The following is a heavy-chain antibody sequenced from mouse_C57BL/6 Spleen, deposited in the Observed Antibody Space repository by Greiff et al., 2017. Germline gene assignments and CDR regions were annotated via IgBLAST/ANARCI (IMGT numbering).Heavy chain of an antibody. CDR1: GYAFSSYW. V-gene: IGHV1-80*01. J-gene: IGHJ4*01. CDR2: IYPGDGDT. D-gene: IGHD1-1*01. CDR3: AREYYGSSYDAMDY. Sequence: VQLQQSGAELVKPGASVKISCKASGYAFSSYWMNWVKQRPGKGLEWIGQIYPGDGDTNYNGKFKGKATLTADKSSSTAYMQLSSLTSEDSAVYFCAREYYGSSYDAMDYWGQGTSVTVSS.